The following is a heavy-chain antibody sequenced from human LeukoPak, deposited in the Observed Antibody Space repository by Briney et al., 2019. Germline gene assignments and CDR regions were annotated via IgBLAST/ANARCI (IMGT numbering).Heavy chain of an antibody. CDR1: GFAFSSYA. CDR2: IGGSGGST. V-gene: IGHV3-23*01. J-gene: IGHJ3*02. Sequence: PGGSLRLSCAASGFAFSSYAMSRVRQAPGKGLEWVSAIGGSGGSTYYADSVKGRFTISRDNSKNTLYLQMNSLRAEDTAVYYCAKFSSDSSGSHDAFDIWGQGTMVTVSS. CDR3: AKFSSDSSGSHDAFDI. D-gene: IGHD6-19*01.